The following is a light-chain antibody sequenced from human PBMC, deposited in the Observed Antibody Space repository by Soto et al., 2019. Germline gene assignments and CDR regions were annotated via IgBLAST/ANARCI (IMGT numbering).Light chain of an antibody. J-gene: IGKJ1*01. CDR3: QQYGGSPRK. Sequence: EIVLTQSPDTLSVSPGEIATLPCRASQSVSRTYLAWYQQKRGQAPRLLIHGASSRATGIPDRFSGSGSGTDFTLTISRLEPEDFAVYYCQQYGGSPRKCGQGNTGDIK. V-gene: IGKV3-20*01. CDR1: QSVSRTY. CDR2: GAS.